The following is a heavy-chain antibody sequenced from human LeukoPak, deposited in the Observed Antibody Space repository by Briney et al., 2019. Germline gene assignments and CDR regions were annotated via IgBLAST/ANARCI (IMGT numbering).Heavy chain of an antibody. CDR3: ARIGYSSGWYDGDAANWFDP. J-gene: IGHJ5*02. D-gene: IGHD6-19*01. CDR1: GGSISSSSYY. CDR2: IYYSGST. V-gene: IGHV4-39*01. Sequence: SETLSLTCTVSGGSISSSSYYWGWIRQPPGKGLEWIGSIYYSGSTYYNPSLKSRVTISVDTSKNQFSLKLGSVTAADTAVYYCARIGYSSGWYDGDAANWFDPWGQGTLVTVSS.